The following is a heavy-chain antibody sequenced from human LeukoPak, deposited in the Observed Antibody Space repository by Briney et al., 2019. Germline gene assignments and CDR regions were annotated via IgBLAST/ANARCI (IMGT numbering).Heavy chain of an antibody. D-gene: IGHD3-22*01. CDR3: ARGHYYDSSGDYYGMDV. V-gene: IGHV3-30-3*01. CDR2: ISYGGSNK. Sequence: GGSLRLSCAASGFTFSSHAMHWVRQAPGKGLEWVAVISYGGSNKYYADSVKGRFTISRDNSKNTLYLQMNCLRAENTAVYYCARGHYYDSSGDYYGMDVWGQGTTVTVSS. CDR1: GFTFSSHA. J-gene: IGHJ6*02.